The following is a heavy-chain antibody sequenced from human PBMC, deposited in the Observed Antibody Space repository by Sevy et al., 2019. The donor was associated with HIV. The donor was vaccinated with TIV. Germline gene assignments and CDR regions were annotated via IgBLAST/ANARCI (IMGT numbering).Heavy chain of an antibody. Sequence: ASVKVSCKASGFTFSSSAVQWVRQARGQRLEWIGWIVVGSAKTNYAQKFQERVTITRDMSTSTAYMELSSLRSEDTAVYYCAADPAGYSERAYYFDYWGQGTLVTVSS. CDR3: AADPAGYSERAYYFDY. CDR1: GFTFSSSA. CDR2: IVVGSAKT. D-gene: IGHD2-15*01. V-gene: IGHV1-58*01. J-gene: IGHJ4*02.